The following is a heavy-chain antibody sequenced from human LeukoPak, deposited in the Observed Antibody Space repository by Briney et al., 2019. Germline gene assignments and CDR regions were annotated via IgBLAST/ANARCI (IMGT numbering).Heavy chain of an antibody. CDR1: GGTFSSYA. D-gene: IGHD2-15*01. CDR3: ARDFCSGGSCYSYFDY. J-gene: IGHJ4*02. V-gene: IGHV1-69*13. Sequence: ASVKVSCKAFGGTFSSYAISWVRQAPGQGLEWMGGIIPIFGTANYAQKFQGRVTITADESTSAAYMELSSLRSEDTAVYYCARDFCSGGSCYSYFDYWGQGTLVTVSS. CDR2: IIPIFGTA.